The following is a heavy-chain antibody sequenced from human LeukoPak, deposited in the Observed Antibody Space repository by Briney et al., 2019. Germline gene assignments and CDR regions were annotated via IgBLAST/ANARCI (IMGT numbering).Heavy chain of an antibody. CDR1: GGSISSSSYY. Sequence: SETLSLTCTVSGGSISSSSYYWGWIRQPPGKGLEWIGSIYYSGSTYYNPSLKSRVTISVDTSKNQFSLKLSSVTAADTAVYYCARDIAAATNWGQGTLVTVSS. V-gene: IGHV4-39*07. J-gene: IGHJ4*02. CDR3: ARDIAAATN. CDR2: IYYSGST. D-gene: IGHD6-13*01.